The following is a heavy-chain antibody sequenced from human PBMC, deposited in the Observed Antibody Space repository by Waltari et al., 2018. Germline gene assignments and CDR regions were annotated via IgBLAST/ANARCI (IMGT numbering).Heavy chain of an antibody. CDR2: ISSSSSYI. V-gene: IGHV3-21*01. D-gene: IGHD2-21*02. CDR1: GFTFSSLS. CDR3: ARYVVVTALDY. Sequence: EVQLVESGGGLVKPGGSLRLSCAASGFTFSSLSINWVRQAPGKGLEWVSSISSSSSYIYYADSVKGRFTISRDNAKNSLYLQMNSLRAEDTAVYYCARYVVVTALDYWGQGTLVTVSS. J-gene: IGHJ4*02.